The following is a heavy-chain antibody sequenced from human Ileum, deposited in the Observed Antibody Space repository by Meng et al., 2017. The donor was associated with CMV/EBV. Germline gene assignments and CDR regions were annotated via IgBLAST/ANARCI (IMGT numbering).Heavy chain of an antibody. CDR2: VHHSGIT. V-gene: IGHV4-34*01. J-gene: IGHJ4*02. D-gene: IGHD4-23*01. CDR3: ATNSEDY. CDR1: GGSFSDYY. Sequence: QVPLEQWGAGLLTPSETLSLPCAFYGGSFSDYYWIWIRHSPGKGLEWIGEVHHSGITNYNPSLKSRVTISVDTSKNQFFLKLTSVTAADTGLYYCATNSEDYWGQGTLVTVSS.